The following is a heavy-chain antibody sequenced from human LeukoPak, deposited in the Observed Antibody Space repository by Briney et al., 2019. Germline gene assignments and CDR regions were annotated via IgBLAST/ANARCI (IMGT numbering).Heavy chain of an antibody. D-gene: IGHD3-3*01. V-gene: IGHV3-21*01. CDR3: ARGGTSTYYDFWSGYYQGYFDY. J-gene: IGHJ4*02. Sequence: KTGGSLRLSCAASGFTFSSYSMNWVRQAPGKGLVWVSSISSSSSYIYYADSVKGRFTISRDNAKNSLYLQMNSLRAEDTAVYYCARGGTSTYYDFWSGYYQGYFDYWGQGTLVTVSS. CDR2: ISSSSSYI. CDR1: GFTFSSYS.